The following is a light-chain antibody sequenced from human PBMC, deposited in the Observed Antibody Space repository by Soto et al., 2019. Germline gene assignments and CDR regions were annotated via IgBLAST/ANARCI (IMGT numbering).Light chain of an antibody. CDR3: SSYTSSSLYV. CDR2: EVS. Sequence: QSVLTQPASVSGSPGQSITMSCSGTSSDVGGYNYVSWYQQHPGKVPKLIIYEVSNRPSEVSNRFSGSKSGNTASLTISGLQAEDEADYYCSSYTSSSLYVFGTGTKVTGL. J-gene: IGLJ1*01. CDR1: SSDVGGYNY. V-gene: IGLV2-14*01.